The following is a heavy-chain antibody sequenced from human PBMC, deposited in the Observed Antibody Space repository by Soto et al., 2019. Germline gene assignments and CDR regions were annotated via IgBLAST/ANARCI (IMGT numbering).Heavy chain of an antibody. D-gene: IGHD2-21*02. CDR1: EFTFNSYT. J-gene: IGHJ4*02. Sequence: GGSLRLSCVASEFTFNSYTMSWVRQAPGMGLEWVSSIIGSGAITYYADSVKGRFTISRDNSKSTLYLQMNSLRVEDTALYYCAKDARDTGGNSGIDYWGQGTLVTVSS. CDR2: IIGSGAIT. V-gene: IGHV3-23*01. CDR3: AKDARDTGGNSGIDY.